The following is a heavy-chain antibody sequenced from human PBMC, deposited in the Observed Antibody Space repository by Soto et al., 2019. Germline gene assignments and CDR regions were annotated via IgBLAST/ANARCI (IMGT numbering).Heavy chain of an antibody. CDR3: AKKTGATVNWFAP. Sequence: QVQLVESGGGVVQPGRSLRLSCAASGFTFSSYGMHWVRQAPGKGLEWVAVISYDGSNKYYAYSVKGRFTISRDNSKNTLYLQMNSLRAEDTAVYYCAKKTGATVNWFAPWGQGTLVTVSS. J-gene: IGHJ5*02. CDR2: ISYDGSNK. CDR1: GFTFSSYG. D-gene: IGHD1-26*01. V-gene: IGHV3-30*18.